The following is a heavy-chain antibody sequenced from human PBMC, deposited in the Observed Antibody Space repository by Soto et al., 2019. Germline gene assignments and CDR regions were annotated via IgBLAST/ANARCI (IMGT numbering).Heavy chain of an antibody. CDR2: IIPIFGTA. CDR3: ARDRYSSSWYLYYYYYGMDV. Sequence: GASVKVSCKASGGTFSSYAISWVRQAPGQGLEWMGGIIPIFGTANYAQKFQGRVTITADESTSTAYMELSSLRSEDTAVYYCARDRYSSSWYLYYYYYGMDVWGQGTTVTSP. V-gene: IGHV1-69*13. J-gene: IGHJ6*02. CDR1: GGTFSSYA. D-gene: IGHD6-13*01.